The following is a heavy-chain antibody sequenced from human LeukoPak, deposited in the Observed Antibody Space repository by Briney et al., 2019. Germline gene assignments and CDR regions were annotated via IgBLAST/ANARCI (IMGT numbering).Heavy chain of an antibody. CDR3: ARLGRAYDFWSGYGGYFDY. Sequence: SETLSLTCTVSGGSISSYYWSWIRQPPGKGLEWIGYIYYSGSTNYNPSLKSRVTISVDTSKNQFSLKLSSVTAADTAVYYCARLGRAYDFWSGYGGYFDYWGQGTLVTVSS. J-gene: IGHJ4*02. CDR1: GGSISSYY. CDR2: IYYSGST. D-gene: IGHD3-3*01. V-gene: IGHV4-59*01.